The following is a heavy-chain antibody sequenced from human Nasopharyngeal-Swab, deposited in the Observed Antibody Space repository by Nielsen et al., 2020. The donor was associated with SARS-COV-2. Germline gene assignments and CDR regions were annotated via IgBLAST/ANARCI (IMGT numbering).Heavy chain of an antibody. CDR3: AKGDYSDYFFDY. Sequence: GGSLRLSCEASGFTFSNYGMIWVRQTPGKGLEWVSSISGSGATTHYADSVKGRFTISRDNSKNTLYLQMNSLRAEDTAVYHCAKGDYSDYFFDYWGQGTLVTVSS. V-gene: IGHV3-23*01. CDR1: GFTFSNYG. J-gene: IGHJ4*02. D-gene: IGHD4-11*01. CDR2: ISGSGATT.